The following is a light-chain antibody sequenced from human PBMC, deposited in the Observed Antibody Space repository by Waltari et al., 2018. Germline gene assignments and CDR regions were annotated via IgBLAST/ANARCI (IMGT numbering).Light chain of an antibody. CDR2: GAS. CDR3: QNHERLPAV. CDR1: QSVGRY. V-gene: IGKV3-20*01. J-gene: IGKJ1*01. Sequence: EIVLTHSPGTLSLSPGARATLSCRASQSVGRYLAWYQQKPGQAPRLLIHGASSRATGIPDRFSGSVSGTDFSLTISRLEPEDFAVYYCQNHERLPAVFGQGTKVEIK.